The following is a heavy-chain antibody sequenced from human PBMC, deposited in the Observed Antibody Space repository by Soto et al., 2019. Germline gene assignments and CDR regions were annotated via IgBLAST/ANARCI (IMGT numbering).Heavy chain of an antibody. CDR1: GYSFTSYW. D-gene: IGHD6-19*01. V-gene: IGHV5-10-1*03. J-gene: IGHJ6*02. CDR2: IDPSDSYT. CDR3: ARQGINQAVAGPNYYYYGMDV. Sequence: EVQLVQSGAEVKKPGESLRISCKGSGYSFTSYWISWVRQMPGKGLEWMGRIDPSDSYTNYSPSFQGHVTISADKSISTAYLQWSSLKASDTAMYYCARQGINQAVAGPNYYYYGMDVWGQGTTVTVSS.